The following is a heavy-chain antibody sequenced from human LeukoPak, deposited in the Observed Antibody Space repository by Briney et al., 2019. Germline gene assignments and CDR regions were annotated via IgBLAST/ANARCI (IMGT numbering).Heavy chain of an antibody. CDR2: ISSNGATI. CDR3: ARDGRHYCSGGSCYSPYWYFDL. J-gene: IGHJ2*01. CDR1: GFTFSSFE. Sequence: GGSLRLSCAASGFTFSSFEMNWVRQAPGKGLEWVSYISSNGATIYYADSVKGRFTISRDNAKNSLYLQMNSLRAEDTAVYYCARDGRHYCSGGSCYSPYWYFDLWGRGTLVTDSS. D-gene: IGHD2-15*01. V-gene: IGHV3-48*03.